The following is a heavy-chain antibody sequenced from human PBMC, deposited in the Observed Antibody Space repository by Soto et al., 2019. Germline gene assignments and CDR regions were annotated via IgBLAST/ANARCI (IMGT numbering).Heavy chain of an antibody. Sequence: QVQVVQSGAEVKKPGASVKASCKTSGYTFINYHCHWVRQAPGQGLEWMGAINPNGGSTTYAQHLHGRITMTSAASTSTVYMDLSSLRSDDTAVYFCALPKNTLGWYNFWVQGSLVTFS. V-gene: IGHV1-46*01. J-gene: IGHJ4*02. CDR3: ALPKNTLGWYNF. CDR2: INPNGGST. D-gene: IGHD6-19*01. CDR1: GYTFINYH.